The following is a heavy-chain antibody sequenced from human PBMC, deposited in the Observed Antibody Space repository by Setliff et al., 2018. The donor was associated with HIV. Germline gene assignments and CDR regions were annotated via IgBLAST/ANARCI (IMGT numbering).Heavy chain of an antibody. CDR3: ARPSSSGYDYSFDY. J-gene: IGHJ4*02. CDR2: IYPGDSDT. CDR1: GYSFTSYW. Sequence: GESLKISCKGSGYSFTSYWIGWGRQMPGKGLEWMGIIYPGDSDTRYSPSCQGQVTISADKSISTAYLQWSSLKASDTAMYYRARPSSSGYDYSFDYGGQGTLVTVSS. V-gene: IGHV5-51*01. D-gene: IGHD5-12*01.